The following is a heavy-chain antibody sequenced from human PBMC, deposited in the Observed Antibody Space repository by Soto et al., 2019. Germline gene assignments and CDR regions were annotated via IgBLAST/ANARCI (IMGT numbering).Heavy chain of an antibody. D-gene: IGHD2-2*01. Sequence: GGSLRLSCAASGFTFSSYGMHWVRQAPGKGLEWVAVISYDGSNKYYADSVKGRFTISRDNSKNTLYLQMNSLRAEDTAVYYCAVVAMDASYKGMDVWGQGTTVTVSS. CDR3: AVVAMDASYKGMDV. V-gene: IGHV3-30*03. CDR2: ISYDGSNK. J-gene: IGHJ6*02. CDR1: GFTFSSYG.